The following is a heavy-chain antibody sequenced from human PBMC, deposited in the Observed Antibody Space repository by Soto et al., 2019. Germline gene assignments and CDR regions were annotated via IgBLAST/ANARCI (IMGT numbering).Heavy chain of an antibody. Sequence: ASVKVSCKASGYTFTSYYMHWVRQAPGQGLEWMGIINPSGGSTSYAQKFQGRVTITRDTSTSTVYMELSSLRSEDTAAYYCARDPDYVWGSYRDDYWGQGTLVTVSS. J-gene: IGHJ4*02. CDR3: ARDPDYVWGSYRDDY. D-gene: IGHD3-16*02. CDR2: INPSGGST. CDR1: GYTFTSYY. V-gene: IGHV1-46*01.